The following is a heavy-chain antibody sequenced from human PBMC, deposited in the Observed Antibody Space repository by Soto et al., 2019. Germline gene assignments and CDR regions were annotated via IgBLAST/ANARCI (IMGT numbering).Heavy chain of an antibody. D-gene: IGHD2-2*01. Sequence: QVQLVQSGAEVKKPGSSVKVSCKASGGTFSSYAISWVRQAPGQGREWMGWIIPIFGTANYAQKFQGRVTITADESKSTAYMELSSLISEDTAVYYCARDGWGPDASVRGYYDYGMDVWGQGTTVTVSS. J-gene: IGHJ6*02. CDR2: IIPIFGTA. CDR1: GGTFSSYA. V-gene: IGHV1-69*01. CDR3: ARDGWGPDASVRGYYDYGMDV.